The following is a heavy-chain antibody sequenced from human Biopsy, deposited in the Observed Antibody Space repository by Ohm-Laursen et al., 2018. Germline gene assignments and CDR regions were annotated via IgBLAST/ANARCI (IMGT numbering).Heavy chain of an antibody. CDR3: ASAGYNPDWNFDL. J-gene: IGHJ2*01. D-gene: IGHD5-24*01. Sequence: SETLSLTCSVSGGPIDSYYWSWIRQPPGKALEWIGYIYFTGRTSHNPSLKSRVTMSVNTSKKLFSLRLSSVTAADTAVYYCASAGYNPDWNFDLWGRGTRVTVSS. V-gene: IGHV4-59*12. CDR2: IYFTGRT. CDR1: GGPIDSYY.